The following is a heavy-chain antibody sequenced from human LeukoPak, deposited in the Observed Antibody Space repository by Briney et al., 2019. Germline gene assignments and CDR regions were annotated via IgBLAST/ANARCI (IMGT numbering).Heavy chain of an antibody. CDR1: GGSISSGDYY. Sequence: SQTLSLTCTVSGGSISSGDYYWSWIRQPPGKGLEWIGYIYYSGSTYYNPSLKSRVTISVDTSKNQFSLKLSSVTAADTAVYYCARVGNSYYVVANDAFDIWGQGTMVTVSS. CDR2: IYYSGST. J-gene: IGHJ3*02. V-gene: IGHV4-30-4*01. D-gene: IGHD1-26*01. CDR3: ARVGNSYYVVANDAFDI.